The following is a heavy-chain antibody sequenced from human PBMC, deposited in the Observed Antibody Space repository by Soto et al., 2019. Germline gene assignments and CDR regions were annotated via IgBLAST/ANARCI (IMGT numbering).Heavy chain of an antibody. CDR3: ARDGVDTAMSGYYYYYGMDV. CDR2: ISAYNGNT. J-gene: IGHJ6*02. CDR1: GYTFTSYG. Sequence: ASVKVSCKASGYTFTSYGISWVRQAPGQGLEWMGWISAYNGNTNYAQKLQGRVTMTTDTSTSTAYMELRSLRSDDTAVYYCARDGVDTAMSGYYYYYGMDVWGQGTMVTVSS. V-gene: IGHV1-18*01. D-gene: IGHD5-18*01.